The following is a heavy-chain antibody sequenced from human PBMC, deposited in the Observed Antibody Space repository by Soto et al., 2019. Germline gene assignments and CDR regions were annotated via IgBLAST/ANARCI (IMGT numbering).Heavy chain of an antibody. J-gene: IGHJ6*02. Sequence: EVQLLESGGGLVQPGGSLRLSCAASGFTFSSYAMSWVRQAPGKGLEWVSAISGSGGSTYYADSVKGRFTISRDNSKHTLYLQMNSLRAEDTAVYYCAKKGPERHFDGLWFGELFSLDYYSYGMDVWGQGTTVTVSS. V-gene: IGHV3-23*01. CDR2: ISGSGGST. CDR3: AKKGPERHFDGLWFGELFSLDYYSYGMDV. D-gene: IGHD3-10*01. CDR1: GFTFSSYA.